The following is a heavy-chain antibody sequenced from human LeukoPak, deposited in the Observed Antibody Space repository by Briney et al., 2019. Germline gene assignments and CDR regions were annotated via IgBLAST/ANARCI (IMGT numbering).Heavy chain of an antibody. CDR1: GDTFSGYY. D-gene: IGHD2-21*02. Sequence: ASVKISCKASGDTFSGYYISWVRQAPGQGLEWMGGINPVIGEPKYAQKFQDRVTITTDTSIDTAYMELGSLTSEDTAVYYCATDAAYSGLPAGAQSCYNYWGQRTLVAVSS. CDR2: INPVIGEP. V-gene: IGHV1-69-2*01. J-gene: IGHJ4*02. CDR3: ATDAAYSGLPAGAQSCYNY.